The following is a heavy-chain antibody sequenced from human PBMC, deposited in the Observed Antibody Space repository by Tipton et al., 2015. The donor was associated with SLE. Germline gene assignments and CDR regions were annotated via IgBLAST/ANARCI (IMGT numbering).Heavy chain of an antibody. V-gene: IGHV4-34*01. CDR3: ARGYGGYWYFDL. CDR1: GGSFSGYY. Sequence: TLSLTCAVYGGSFSGYYWNWIRQPPGKGLEWIGEINDSGSTNYIPSLKSRVTISVDTSKNQFSLKLSSVTAADTAVYYCARGYGGYWYFDLWGRGTLVTVSS. D-gene: IGHD4-23*01. J-gene: IGHJ2*01. CDR2: INDSGST.